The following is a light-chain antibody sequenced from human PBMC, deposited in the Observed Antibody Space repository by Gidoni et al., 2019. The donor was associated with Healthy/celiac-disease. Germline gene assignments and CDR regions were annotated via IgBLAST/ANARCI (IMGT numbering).Light chain of an antibody. Sequence: QSALTQPPSAYGSPGQAVTISCTGTSSDVGGYNYVSWSQQHPGKAPKLMIYVVSKRPSGVPDRFSGSKSGNTASLTVSGLQAEDEADYYCSSYAGSLEGVFGGGTKLTVL. CDR2: VVS. J-gene: IGLJ2*01. CDR3: SSYAGSLEGV. CDR1: SSDVGGYNY. V-gene: IGLV2-8*01.